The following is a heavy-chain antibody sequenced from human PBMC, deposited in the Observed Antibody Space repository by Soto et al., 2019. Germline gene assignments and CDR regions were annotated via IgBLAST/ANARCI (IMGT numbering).Heavy chain of an antibody. CDR3: ARGGGVGVAGSAAFDM. D-gene: IGHD3-3*01. V-gene: IGHV1-2*02. Sequence: QLHLVQSGAVVKKPGASVTVSCSASGYPVTAYYMHWVRQAPGRGLEWMGGINPATGAAKYTQTFQGRVTIARDTSTMTVFMELGGLTSEDTAVFYFARGGGVGVAGSAAFDMWGQGTLVTVSS. CDR1: GYPVTAYY. J-gene: IGHJ3*02. CDR2: INPATGAA.